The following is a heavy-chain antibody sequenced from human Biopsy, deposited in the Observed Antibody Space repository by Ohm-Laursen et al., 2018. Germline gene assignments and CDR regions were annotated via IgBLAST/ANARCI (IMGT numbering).Heavy chain of an antibody. CDR3: ARGSNEYGGLYFPH. J-gene: IGHJ1*01. Sequence: DTLSLTCTVSGGSFTGHYWSWIRQPPGKGLEWIGHISHTGYTSYKSSLKSRVTISLDTSRKHFSLRLTSLAAADTAVYYCARGSNEYGGLYFPHWGQGTLVTVSS. V-gene: IGHV4-59*11. CDR1: GGSFTGHY. CDR2: ISHTGYT. D-gene: IGHD4-23*01.